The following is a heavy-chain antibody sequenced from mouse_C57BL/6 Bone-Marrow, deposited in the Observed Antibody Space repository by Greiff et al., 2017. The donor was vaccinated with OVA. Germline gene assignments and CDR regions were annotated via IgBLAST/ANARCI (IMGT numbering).Heavy chain of an antibody. D-gene: IGHD1-1*01. J-gene: IGHJ4*01. Sequence: QVQLQQSGAELVRPGTSVKMSCKASGYTFTNYWIGWAKQRPGHGLEWIGDIYPGGGCTNYNEKFKGKATLTADKSSSTAYMQFSSLTSEDSAIYYCARGCYWAMDYWGQGTSVTVSS. CDR2: IYPGGGCT. CDR3: ARGCYWAMDY. CDR1: GYTFTNYW. V-gene: IGHV1-63*01.